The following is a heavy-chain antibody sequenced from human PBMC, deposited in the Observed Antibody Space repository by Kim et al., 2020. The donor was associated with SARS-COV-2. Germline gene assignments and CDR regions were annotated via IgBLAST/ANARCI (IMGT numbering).Heavy chain of an antibody. J-gene: IGHJ4*02. Sequence: TIYAQKFQGRVTMTEDTSTDTAYMELSSLRSEDTAVYYCAIASQLALDYWGQGTLVTVSS. CDR2: T. V-gene: IGHV1-24*01. CDR3: AIASQLALDY. D-gene: IGHD6-13*01.